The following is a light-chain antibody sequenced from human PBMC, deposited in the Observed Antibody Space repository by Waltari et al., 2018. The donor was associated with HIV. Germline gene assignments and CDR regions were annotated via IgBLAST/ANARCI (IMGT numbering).Light chain of an antibody. CDR1: QSVSSSY. CDR3: QQYGSSLT. CDR2: GAS. V-gene: IGKV3-20*01. Sequence: EIVLTQSPGTLSLSPGERATLSCRASQSVSSSYLAWYQQKPGQAPRLLIYGASSRATGIPDRVSGSGSGTDFTLTISRLEPEDSAVFYCQQYGSSLTVGGGTKVEIK. J-gene: IGKJ4*01.